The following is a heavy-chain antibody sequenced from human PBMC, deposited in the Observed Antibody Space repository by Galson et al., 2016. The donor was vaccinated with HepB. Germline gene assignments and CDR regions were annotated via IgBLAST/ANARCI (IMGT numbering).Heavy chain of an antibody. CDR1: GDSIGSGGYC. D-gene: IGHD6-6*01. CDR3: ARYPIASRRGNCFDP. CDR2: FYSSGNT. V-gene: IGHV4-31*11. Sequence: TLSLTCAVSGDSIGSGGYCWSWIRQHPGKGLEWIGYFYSSGNTYYSPSLKSRVTISVDTSKNAFSLKLSSVTAADTAVYYCARYPIASRRGNCFDPWGQGALVTVSS. J-gene: IGHJ5*02.